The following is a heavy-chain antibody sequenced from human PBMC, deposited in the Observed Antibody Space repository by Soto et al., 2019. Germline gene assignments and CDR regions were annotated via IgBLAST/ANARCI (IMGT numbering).Heavy chain of an antibody. V-gene: IGHV3-11*01. CDR3: ARDRNAAGSDY. Sequence: QVQLVESGGGLVKPGGSLRLSCAASGFTFSDFYMSWIRQAPGKGLEWISYISSGSTNIFYADSVKGRFTVSRDNAKNSVYLQVDSLRAEDTAVYYCARDRNAAGSDYWGQGTLVTVSS. J-gene: IGHJ4*02. CDR1: GFTFSDFY. CDR2: ISSGSTNI. D-gene: IGHD1-1*01.